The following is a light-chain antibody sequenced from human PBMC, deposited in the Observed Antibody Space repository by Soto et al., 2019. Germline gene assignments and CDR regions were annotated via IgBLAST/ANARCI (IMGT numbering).Light chain of an antibody. CDR3: QSYDRSLSSYV. CDR2: GNN. Sequence: QSVLTQPPSVSGAPGQRVTISCTGSSSNIGAGFDVHWYQQLPGTAPKLLIYGNNNRPSGVPDRFSGSKSDTSASRAITGLQDEDESDFYCQSYDRSLSSYVFGTGTKLTVL. CDR1: SSNIGAGFD. V-gene: IGLV1-40*01. J-gene: IGLJ1*01.